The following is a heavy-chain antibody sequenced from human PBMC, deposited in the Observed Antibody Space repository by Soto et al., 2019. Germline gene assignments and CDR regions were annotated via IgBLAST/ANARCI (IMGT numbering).Heavy chain of an antibody. CDR2: ININSGGT. D-gene: IGHD3-9*01. J-gene: IGHJ3*02. V-gene: IGHV1-2*02. CDR3: ARDSPYDILTGYSRNAFAI. Sequence: ASVKVSCKASGYTFIGYYMHWVRQAPGQGLEWMGWININSGGTNYAQRFQGRVTMTRDTSISTAYMELTRLTFDDTAVYFCARDSPYDILTGYSRNAFAIWGQGTMVTVS. CDR1: GYTFIGYY.